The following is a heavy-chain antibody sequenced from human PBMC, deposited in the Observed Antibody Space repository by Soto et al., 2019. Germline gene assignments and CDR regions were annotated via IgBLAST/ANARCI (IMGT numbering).Heavy chain of an antibody. CDR1: GFTFSSYG. J-gene: IGHJ4*02. CDR3: AKDQGPGYSSPFDY. CDR2: ISYDGSNK. V-gene: IGHV3-30*18. D-gene: IGHD6-13*01. Sequence: QVQLVESGGGVVQPGRSRRLSCAASGFTFSSYGMHWVRQAQGKGLEWVAVISYDGSNKYYADSVKGRFTISRDNSKNTLYLQMNSLRAEDTAVYYCAKDQGPGYSSPFDYWGQGTLVTVSS.